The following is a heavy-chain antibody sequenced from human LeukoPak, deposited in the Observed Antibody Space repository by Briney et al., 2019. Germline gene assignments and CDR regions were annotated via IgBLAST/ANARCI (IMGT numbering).Heavy chain of an antibody. D-gene: IGHD3-10*01. CDR3: AKYFASGSYYKLPH. CDR2: ISGSGAYT. J-gene: IGHJ1*01. CDR1: GFTFSSYA. V-gene: IGHV3-23*01. Sequence: PGGSLRLSCAASGFTFSSYAMSWVRQAPGKGLEWVSTISGSGAYTYYADSVKSRFTISRDNSKNTLYLQMNSLRAEDTAVYYCAKYFASGSYYKLPHWGQGTLVTVSS.